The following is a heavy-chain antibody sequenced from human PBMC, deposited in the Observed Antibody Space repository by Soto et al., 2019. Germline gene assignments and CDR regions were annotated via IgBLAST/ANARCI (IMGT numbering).Heavy chain of an antibody. Sequence: ASVKVARKGSGYGLTSYGISWVRQAPGQGLEWMGWISAYNGNTNYAQKLQGRVTMTTDTSTSTAYMELRSLRSDDTAVYYCARGPDYGDLDYWRQGTLVTVSA. CDR1: GYGLTSYG. V-gene: IGHV1-18*04. CDR2: ISAYNGNT. CDR3: ARGPDYGDLDY. D-gene: IGHD4-17*01. J-gene: IGHJ4*02.